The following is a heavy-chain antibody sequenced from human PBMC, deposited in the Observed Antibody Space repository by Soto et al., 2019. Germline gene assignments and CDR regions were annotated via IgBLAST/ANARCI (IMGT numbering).Heavy chain of an antibody. CDR3: ARHAGIAAAGTYWFDP. Sequence: SETLSLTCTVSGGSISSSSYYWGWIRQPPGKGLEWIGSIYYSGSTYYNPSLKSRVTISVDTSKTQFSLKLSSVTAADTAVYYCARHAGIAAAGTYWFDPWGQGTLVTVSS. CDR1: GGSISSSSYY. D-gene: IGHD6-13*01. J-gene: IGHJ5*02. CDR2: IYYSGST. V-gene: IGHV4-39*01.